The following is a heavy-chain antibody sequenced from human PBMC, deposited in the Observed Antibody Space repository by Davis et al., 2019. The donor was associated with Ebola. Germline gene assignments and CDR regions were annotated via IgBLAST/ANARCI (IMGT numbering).Heavy chain of an antibody. V-gene: IGHV3-21*01. Sequence: GGSLRLSCAASGFTFSSYSMNWVRQAPGNGLEWVSSISSSSSYIYYADSVKGRFTISRDNAKNSLYLQMNSLRAEDTAVYYCARDRGFFWFDPWGQGTLVTVSS. D-gene: IGHD1-26*01. CDR2: ISSSSSYI. CDR3: ARDRGFFWFDP. J-gene: IGHJ5*02. CDR1: GFTFSSYS.